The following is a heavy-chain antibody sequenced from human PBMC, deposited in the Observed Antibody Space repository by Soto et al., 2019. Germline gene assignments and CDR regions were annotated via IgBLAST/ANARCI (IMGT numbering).Heavy chain of an antibody. CDR3: ARRLGTTSANNWFDP. Sequence: RGESLKISCKGSGYSFTSYWIGWVRQMPGKGLEWMGIIYPGDSDTRYSPSFQGQVTISADKSISTAYVQWSSLKASDTAMYYCARRLGTTSANNWFDPWGQGTLVTVSS. V-gene: IGHV5-51*01. CDR1: GYSFTSYW. CDR2: IYPGDSDT. J-gene: IGHJ5*02. D-gene: IGHD1-1*01.